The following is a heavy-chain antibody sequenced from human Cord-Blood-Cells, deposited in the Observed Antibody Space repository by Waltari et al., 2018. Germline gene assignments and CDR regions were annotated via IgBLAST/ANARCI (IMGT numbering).Heavy chain of an antibody. Sequence: QVQLVQSGAEVQKPGASVKVSCKDSGYTFTSYDINWVRQATGQGLEWMGWMNPNSGNTGYAQKFQGRVTMTRNTSISTAYMELSSLRSEDTAVYYCALVGYSSSWYYFDYWGQGTLVTVSS. CDR1: GYTFTSYD. CDR3: ALVGYSSSWYYFDY. D-gene: IGHD6-13*01. CDR2: MNPNSGNT. V-gene: IGHV1-8*01. J-gene: IGHJ4*02.